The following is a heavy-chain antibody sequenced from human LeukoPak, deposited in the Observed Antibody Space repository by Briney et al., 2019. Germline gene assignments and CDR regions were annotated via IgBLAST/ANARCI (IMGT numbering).Heavy chain of an antibody. CDR2: ISWNSGSI. J-gene: IGHJ4*02. D-gene: IGHD3-10*01. V-gene: IGHV3-9*01. Sequence: GGSLRLSCAASGFTFDDYAMHWVRQAPGKGLEWVSGISWNSGSIGYADSVKGRFTISRDNAKNSLYLQMNSLRAEDTALYYCAKDRVTLLVTPEFDYRGQGTLVTVSS. CDR3: AKDRVTLLVTPEFDY. CDR1: GFTFDDYA.